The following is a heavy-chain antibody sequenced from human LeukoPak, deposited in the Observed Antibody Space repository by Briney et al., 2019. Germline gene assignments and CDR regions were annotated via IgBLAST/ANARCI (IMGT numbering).Heavy chain of an antibody. CDR1: GYTFTSYG. V-gene: IGHV1-18*01. CDR3: AGSITIFGVAQGWFDP. CDR2: ISAYNGNT. Sequence: ASVKVSCKASGYTFTSYGISWVRQAPGQGLEWMGWISAYNGNTNYAQKFQGRVTITADKSTSTAYMELSSLRSEDTAVYYCAGSITIFGVAQGWFDPWGQGTLVTVSS. J-gene: IGHJ5*02. D-gene: IGHD3-3*01.